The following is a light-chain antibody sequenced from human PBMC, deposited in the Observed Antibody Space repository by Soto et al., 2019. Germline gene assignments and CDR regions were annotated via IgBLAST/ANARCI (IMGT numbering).Light chain of an antibody. CDR2: EVS. CDR1: SSDVGGYNY. V-gene: IGLV2-14*01. Sequence: QSVLTQPASVSGSPGQSITISCTGTSSDVGGYNYVSWYQQHPGKAPKLIIYEVSNRPSGVSNRFSGSKSGNTASLTISGLQAEDEADYYCSSYTSSRTLVFGGGTKVTVL. CDR3: SSYTSSRTLV. J-gene: IGLJ2*01.